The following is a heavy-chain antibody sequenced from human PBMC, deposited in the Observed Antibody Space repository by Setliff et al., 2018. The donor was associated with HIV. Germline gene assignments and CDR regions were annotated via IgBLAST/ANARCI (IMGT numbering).Heavy chain of an antibody. CDR2: IYTSGST. D-gene: IGHD3-22*01. CDR3: ARFVFGSGYYFDY. J-gene: IGHJ4*02. V-gene: IGHV4-61*02. Sequence: SETLSLTCTVSGGSISSGNYYWSWIREPAGKGLEWIGRIYTSGSTNYNPSLKSRVTISVDTSKNQFSLKLSSVTAADTDVYYCARFVFGSGYYFDYWGQGTLVTVSS. CDR1: GGSISSGNYY.